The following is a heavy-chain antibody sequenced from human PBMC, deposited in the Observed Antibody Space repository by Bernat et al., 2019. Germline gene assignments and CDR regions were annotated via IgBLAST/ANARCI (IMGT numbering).Heavy chain of an antibody. V-gene: IGHV3-74*01. D-gene: IGHD4-11*01. CDR1: GFTFSSYW. J-gene: IGHJ4*02. CDR2: INGDGSST. Sequence: EVQLVESGGGLVQPGGSLRLSCVASGFTFSSYWMHWVRQAPGKGLLWVSRINGDGSSTSYADSVKGRFTISRDNAKNTLYLQMNTLRAEDTALYYCARRAGHVTSGAFDYWGQGTLVTVSS. CDR3: ARRAGHVTSGAFDY.